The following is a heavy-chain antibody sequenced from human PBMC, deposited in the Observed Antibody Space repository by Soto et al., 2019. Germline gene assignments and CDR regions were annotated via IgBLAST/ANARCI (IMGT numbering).Heavy chain of an antibody. Sequence: QVQLVQSGAEVKKPGSSVKVSCKASGGTFSSYAISWVRQAPGQGLEWMGGIIPIFGTANYAQKFQGRVTITAEGATGTAEMELSSLRSEDTAVYYCARDSYCGGDCSPGAFDIWGQGTMVTVSS. V-gene: IGHV1-69*12. D-gene: IGHD2-21*02. CDR3: ARDSYCGGDCSPGAFDI. CDR1: GGTFSSYA. J-gene: IGHJ3*02. CDR2: IIPIFGTA.